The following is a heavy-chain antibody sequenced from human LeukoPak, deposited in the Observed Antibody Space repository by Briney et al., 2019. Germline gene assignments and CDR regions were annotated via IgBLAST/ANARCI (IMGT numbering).Heavy chain of an antibody. D-gene: IGHD6-6*01. J-gene: IGHJ4*02. Sequence: GGSLRHSCAASGFTFSSYTMKWVRQAPGKGLEWVSSISSSSSYIYYADSVKGRFTISRDNANNSLYLQMNSLRAEDTAVYYCARGGRARPGIDNWGQGTLVTVSS. V-gene: IGHV3-21*01. CDR1: GFTFSSYT. CDR2: ISSSSSYI. CDR3: ARGGRARPGIDN.